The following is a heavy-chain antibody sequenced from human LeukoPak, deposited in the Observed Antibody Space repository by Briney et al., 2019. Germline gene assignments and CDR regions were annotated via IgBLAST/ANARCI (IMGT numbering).Heavy chain of an antibody. Sequence: GGSLRLPCAASGFTFNNALMSWVRQAPGKGLEWVGRIKRKGDDGTIDYAAPVKGRFTISRDDSKNTLYLQMNSLKSEDTAVYYCTAGTGRSDFDYWGQGTLVTVSS. J-gene: IGHJ4*02. D-gene: IGHD3/OR15-3a*01. CDR2: IKRKGDDGTI. V-gene: IGHV3-15*01. CDR1: GFTFNNAL. CDR3: TAGTGRSDFDY.